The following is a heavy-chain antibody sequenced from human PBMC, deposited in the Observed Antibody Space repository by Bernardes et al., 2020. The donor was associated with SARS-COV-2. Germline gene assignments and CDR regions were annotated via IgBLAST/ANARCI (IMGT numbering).Heavy chain of an antibody. CDR2: ITSSSSYI. J-gene: IGHJ6*02. Sequence: AETLSLSCAVSGFTFSSYSMNWVRQPPGKGLEWVSSITSSSSYIYYADSVKGRFTISRDNAKNSLYLQMNSLRAEDTAVYYCARAAIVVAGTSYYYYGMDVWGQGTTVTVSS. CDR3: ARAAIVVAGTSYYYYGMDV. D-gene: IGHD6-19*01. CDR1: GFTFSSYS. V-gene: IGHV3-21*01.